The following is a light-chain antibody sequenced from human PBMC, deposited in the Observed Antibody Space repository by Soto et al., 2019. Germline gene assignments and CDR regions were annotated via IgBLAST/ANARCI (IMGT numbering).Light chain of an antibody. Sequence: DIEMTQSPSSLSASVGDRVTITCRASQSISSYLNWYQQKPGKAPKLLIYAASSLQSGVPSRFSGSGSGTDFTLTISSLQPEDFASYYCQQRSSTPYTFGRGTKLEIK. CDR2: AAS. CDR3: QQRSSTPYT. V-gene: IGKV1-39*01. J-gene: IGKJ2*01. CDR1: QSISSY.